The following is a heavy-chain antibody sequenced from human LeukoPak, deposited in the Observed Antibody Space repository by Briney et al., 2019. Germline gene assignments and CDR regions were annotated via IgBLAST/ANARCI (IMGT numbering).Heavy chain of an antibody. CDR2: IYYSGST. V-gene: IGHV4-39*07. J-gene: IGHJ4*02. CDR3: ASKSTDHGELRFDY. CDR1: GGSISSSYYY. D-gene: IGHD4-17*01. Sequence: SETLSLTCTVSGGSISSSYYYWGWIRQPPGKGLEWIGSIYYSGSTYYNPSLKSRVTISVDTSKNQFSLKVNSVTAADTGVYYCASKSTDHGELRFDYWGQGTLVTVSS.